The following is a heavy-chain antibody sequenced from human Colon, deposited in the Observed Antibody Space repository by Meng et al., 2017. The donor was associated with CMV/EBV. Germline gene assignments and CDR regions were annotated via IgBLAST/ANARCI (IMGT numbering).Heavy chain of an antibody. CDR3: ARDFGGGDDY. CDR2: INRYANLI. V-gene: IGHV3-74*01. D-gene: IGHD3-10*01. Sequence: RSCPASGFTLCNYWVHWVRQAPGKGLEWVSRINRYANLIDYAGSVRGRFTVSRDSARDTVYLQMHSLRFEDTAVYHCARDFGGGDDYWGQGTLVTVSS. CDR1: GFTLCNYW. J-gene: IGHJ4*02.